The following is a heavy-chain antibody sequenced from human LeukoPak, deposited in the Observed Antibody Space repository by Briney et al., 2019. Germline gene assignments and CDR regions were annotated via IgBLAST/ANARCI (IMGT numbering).Heavy chain of an antibody. CDR1: GYTFTGYY. J-gene: IGHJ3*02. CDR3: ARYFYDSSGSSSDAFDI. D-gene: IGHD3-22*01. Sequence: ASVKVSCKTSGYTFTGYYMHWVRQAPGQGLEWMGWINPNSGGTNYAQRFQGRVTMTRDTSMSTAYMELSRLGSDDSAVYYRARYFYDSSGSSSDAFDIWGQGTMVTVSS. V-gene: IGHV1-2*02. CDR2: INPNSGGT.